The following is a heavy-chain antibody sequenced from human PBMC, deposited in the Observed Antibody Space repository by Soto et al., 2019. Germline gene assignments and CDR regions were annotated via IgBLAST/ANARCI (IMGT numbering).Heavy chain of an antibody. CDR2: ISSGSKTI. CDR1: GFTFSSYS. CDR3: TREDILGARSFDY. V-gene: IGHV3-48*02. D-gene: IGHD1-26*01. J-gene: IGHJ4*02. Sequence: GGSLGLSCAASGFTFSSYSVNWVRQAPGKGLEWISYISSGSKTIYYADSVKGRFTVSRDNAKNSQYLQMNSLRDEDTAVYYCTREDILGARSFDYWGQGTLVTVSS.